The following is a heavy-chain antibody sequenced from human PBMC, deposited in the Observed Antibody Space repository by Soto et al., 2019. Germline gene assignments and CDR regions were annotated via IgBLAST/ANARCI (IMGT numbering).Heavy chain of an antibody. J-gene: IGHJ6*03. D-gene: IGHD6-13*01. CDR1: GFTFSSYG. CDR2: ISYDGSNK. Sequence: GGSLRLSCAASGFTFSSYGMHWVRQAPGKGLEWVAVISYDGSNKYYADSVKGRFTISRDNSKNTLYLQMNSLRAEDTAVYYCAKGGRIAAAGTVYYYYYMHVCGKGTTVTVPS. CDR3: AKGGRIAAAGTVYYYYYMHV. V-gene: IGHV3-30*18.